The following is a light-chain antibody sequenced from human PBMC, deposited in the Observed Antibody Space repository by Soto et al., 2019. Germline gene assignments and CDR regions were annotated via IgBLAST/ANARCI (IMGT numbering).Light chain of an antibody. Sequence: DIQMTQSPSSLSASVGDRVTITCRASQSISSYLNWYQQKPGKALKLLIYAASSLQSGVPSRFSGSGSGTDFTLTISSLQPEDFATYYCQQSYSTLTITFGPGTKVDIK. J-gene: IGKJ3*01. CDR2: AAS. CDR1: QSISSY. V-gene: IGKV1-39*01. CDR3: QQSYSTLTIT.